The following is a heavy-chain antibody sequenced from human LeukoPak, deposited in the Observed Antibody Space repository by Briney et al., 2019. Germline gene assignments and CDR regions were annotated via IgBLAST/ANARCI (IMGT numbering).Heavy chain of an antibody. CDR3: ARELAVAGLPAFDY. D-gene: IGHD6-19*01. CDR2: ISGSGGST. CDR1: GFTFSSYA. J-gene: IGHJ4*02. Sequence: GGSLRLSCAASGFTFSSYAMSWVRQAPGKGLEWVSAISGSGGSTYYADSVKGRFTISRDNSKNTLYLQMNSLRADDTAVYYCARELAVAGLPAFDYWGQGTLVTVSS. V-gene: IGHV3-23*01.